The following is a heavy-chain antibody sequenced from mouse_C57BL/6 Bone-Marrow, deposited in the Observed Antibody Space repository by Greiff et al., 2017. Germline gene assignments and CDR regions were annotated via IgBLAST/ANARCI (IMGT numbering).Heavy chain of an antibody. V-gene: IGHV14-2*01. J-gene: IGHJ2*01. D-gene: IGHD2-1*01. CDR2: IDPEDGET. Sequence: VQLQQSGAELVKPGASVKLSCTASGFNIKDYYMHWVKQRTEQGLEWIGRIDPEDGETKYAPQFQGKATITADTSSNTAYLQLSSLTSEDTAVYYCARSYYGNSYFDYWGQGTTLTVSS. CDR1: GFNIKDYY. CDR3: ARSYYGNSYFDY.